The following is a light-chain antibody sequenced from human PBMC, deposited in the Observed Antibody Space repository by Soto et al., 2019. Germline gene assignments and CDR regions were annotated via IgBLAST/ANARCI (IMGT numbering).Light chain of an antibody. V-gene: IGKV3-11*01. Sequence: EIVLTQSPATLSLSPGEGATLSCRASQSVSSSLAWYQQKPGQALRLLIYDVSNRATGVPPRFSGSGSGTDFTLTISSLEPEVFAVYYCQQRSNWITFGQGTRLEIE. CDR1: QSVSSS. CDR3: QQRSNWIT. J-gene: IGKJ5*01. CDR2: DVS.